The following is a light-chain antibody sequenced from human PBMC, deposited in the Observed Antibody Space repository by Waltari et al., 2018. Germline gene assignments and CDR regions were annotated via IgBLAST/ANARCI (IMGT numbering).Light chain of an antibody. J-gene: IGKJ1*01. V-gene: IGKV1-6*01. CDR3: LQDYNYPWT. CDR2: ATS. Sequence: AIQMTQSPSSLSASVGERVTITCRASQGIRNNLGWYQQQPGKAPKLLMYATSTLQSGVPSRFSGSGSGTDFTLTISSLQPEDFATYYCLQDYNYPWTFGQGTKVEIK. CDR1: QGIRNN.